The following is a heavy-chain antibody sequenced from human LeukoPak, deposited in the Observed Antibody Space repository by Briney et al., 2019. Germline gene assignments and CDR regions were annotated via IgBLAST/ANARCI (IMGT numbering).Heavy chain of an antibody. CDR2: ISYDGSNK. CDR3: ARDSGVVVIDY. CDR1: GFTFSSYA. V-gene: IGHV3-30-3*01. D-gene: IGHD3-22*01. J-gene: IGHJ4*02. Sequence: GGSLRLSCAASGFTFSSYAMHWVRQAPGKGLEWVAVISYDGSNKYYADSVKGRFTISRDNSKNTLYLQMNSLRAEDTAVYYCARDSGVVVIDYWGQGTLVTVSS.